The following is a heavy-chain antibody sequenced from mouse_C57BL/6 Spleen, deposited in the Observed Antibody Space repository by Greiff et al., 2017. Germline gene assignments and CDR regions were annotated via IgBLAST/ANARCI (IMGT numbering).Heavy chain of an antibody. V-gene: IGHV5-4*01. CDR2: ISDGGSYT. Sequence: EVHLVESGGGLVKPGGSLKLSCAASGFTFSSYAMSWVRQTPEKRLEWVATISDGGSYTYYPDNVKGRFTISRDNAKNNLYLQMSHLKSEDTAMYYCARDRLYYSNPLDDWGTGTTLTVAS. CDR1: GFTFSSYA. J-gene: IGHJ2*01. CDR3: ARDRLYYSNPLDD. D-gene: IGHD2-5*01.